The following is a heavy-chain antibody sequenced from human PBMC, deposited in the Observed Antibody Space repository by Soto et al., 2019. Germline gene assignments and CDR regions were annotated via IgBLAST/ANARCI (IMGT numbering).Heavy chain of an antibody. Sequence: SETMSLTCAVTGVSVSGHYWSWIRKPPGKGLEWIGEINHSGSTNYNPSLKSRVTISVDTSKNQFSLKLSSVTAADTAVYYCARGGRASLRVATIWAEYFQHRGQGTLVT. CDR1: GVSVSGHY. D-gene: IGHD5-12*01. CDR2: INHSGST. J-gene: IGHJ1*01. CDR3: ARGGRASLRVATIWAEYFQH. V-gene: IGHV4-34*01.